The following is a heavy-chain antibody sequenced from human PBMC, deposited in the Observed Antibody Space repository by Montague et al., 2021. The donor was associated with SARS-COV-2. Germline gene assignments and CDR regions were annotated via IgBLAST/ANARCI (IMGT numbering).Heavy chain of an antibody. CDR1: GGSFSGYY. CDR2: INHSGST. D-gene: IGHD6-19*01. CDR3: AGSWGQWLLWGYCFDY. V-gene: IGHV4-34*01. J-gene: IGHJ4*02. Sequence: SETLSLTCAVYGGSFSGYYLNWIRQPPGKGLEWIGEINHSGSTNXNPSLKSRVTIAVDTSKNQVSLKLTSVTAADTAVFYCAGSWGQWLLWGYCFDYWGQGTLVTVSS.